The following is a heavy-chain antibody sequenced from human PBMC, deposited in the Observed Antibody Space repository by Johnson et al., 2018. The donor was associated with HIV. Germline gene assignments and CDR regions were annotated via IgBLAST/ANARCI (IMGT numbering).Heavy chain of an antibody. D-gene: IGHD6-6*01. CDR1: GFTFSSYG. Sequence: QVQLVESGGGVVQPGRSLRLSCAASGFTFSSYGMHWVRQAPGKGLEWVAVISYDGSNKYYADSVQGRFTISRDNSKNTLYLQMNSLRAEDTAVYYCAKGTLYSSSSRAFDIWGQGTMVTVSS. CDR3: AKGTLYSSSSRAFDI. V-gene: IGHV3-30*18. J-gene: IGHJ3*02. CDR2: ISYDGSNK.